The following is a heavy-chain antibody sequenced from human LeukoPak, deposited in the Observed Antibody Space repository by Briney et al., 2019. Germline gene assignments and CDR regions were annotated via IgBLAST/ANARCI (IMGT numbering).Heavy chain of an antibody. Sequence: SETLSLTCTVSVGSISSYCWNWIRQPPGQGLEWIGYLCSSGATDYNPSLKSRVTISVDPSKNQFSLKLSSVTAADAAVYYCARFSGTVAARPLDYWGQGTLVTVSS. CDR3: ARFSGTVAARPLDY. CDR2: LCSSGAT. V-gene: IGHV4-4*08. CDR1: VGSISSYC. D-gene: IGHD4-23*01. J-gene: IGHJ4*02.